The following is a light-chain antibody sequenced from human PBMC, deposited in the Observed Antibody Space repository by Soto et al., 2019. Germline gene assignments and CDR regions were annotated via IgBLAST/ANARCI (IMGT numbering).Light chain of an antibody. CDR3: QQANSFPLT. CDR1: QGISSL. CDR2: SAS. J-gene: IGKJ4*01. V-gene: IGKV1-12*01. Sequence: DIQMTQSPSSVSASVGDRVTITCRASQGISSLLAWYQQKPGKAPNLLIHSASSLQSGGPSRFSGSGSGTDITLIISSLQPEDFATYYCQQANSFPLTFGGGTKVEIK.